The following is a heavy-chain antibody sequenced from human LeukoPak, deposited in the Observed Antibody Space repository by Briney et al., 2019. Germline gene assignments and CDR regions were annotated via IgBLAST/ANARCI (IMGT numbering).Heavy chain of an antibody. CDR1: GFTFDDYT. V-gene: IGHV3-43*01. J-gene: IGHJ6*04. CDR2: ITWDGGST. Sequence: GGSLRLSCAASGFTFDDYTMHWVRQAPGKGLEWVSLITWDGGSTYYADSVKGRFTISRDNAKNSLYPQMNSLRAEDTAVYYCAELGITMIGGVWGKGTTVTISS. D-gene: IGHD3-10*02. CDR3: AELGITMIGGV.